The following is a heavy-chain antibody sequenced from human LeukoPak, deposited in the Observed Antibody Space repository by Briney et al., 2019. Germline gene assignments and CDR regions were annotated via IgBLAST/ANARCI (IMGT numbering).Heavy chain of an antibody. J-gene: IGHJ4*02. CDR1: GGSISSYY. CDR2: IYYSEST. CDR3: ARSYSSSWGFGY. D-gene: IGHD6-13*01. Sequence: SETLSLTCTVSGGSISSYYWSWIRQPPGKGLEWIGYIYYSESTNYNPSLKSRVTISVDTSKNQFSLKLSSVTAADTAVYYCARSYSSSWGFGYWGQGTLVTVSS. V-gene: IGHV4-59*01.